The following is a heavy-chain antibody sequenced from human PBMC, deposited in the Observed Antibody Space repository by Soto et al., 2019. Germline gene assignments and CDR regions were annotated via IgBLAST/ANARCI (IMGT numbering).Heavy chain of an antibody. CDR2: INAGNGNT. D-gene: IGHD6-13*01. V-gene: IGHV1-3*01. CDR1: GYTFTSYA. J-gene: IGHJ4*02. Sequence: QVQLVQSGAEVKKPGASVKVSCKASGYTFTSYAMHWVRQAPGQRLEWMGWINAGNGNTKYSQKCQGRVTITRDTSASTAYMELSSLRSEDTAVYYCARDPSSWYYFDYWGQGTLVTVSS. CDR3: ARDPSSWYYFDY.